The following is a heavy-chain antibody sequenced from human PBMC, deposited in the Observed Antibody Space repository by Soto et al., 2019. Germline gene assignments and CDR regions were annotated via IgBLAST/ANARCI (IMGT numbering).Heavy chain of an antibody. Sequence: EASVKVSCKASRGSFSSDAMTWVRQAPVQGLEWIGEIIPMFDTTNDAPEFQGRVTITADTATTTVYMEVNRLTPDDTAVYYCAREVVTETTLGYFDFWGQGALVTVSS. CDR2: IIPMFDTT. D-gene: IGHD2-21*02. CDR1: RGSFSSDA. V-gene: IGHV1-69*06. J-gene: IGHJ4*02. CDR3: AREVVTETTLGYFDF.